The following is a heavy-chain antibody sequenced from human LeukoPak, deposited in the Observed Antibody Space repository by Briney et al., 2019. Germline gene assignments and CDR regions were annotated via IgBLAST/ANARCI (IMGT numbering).Heavy chain of an antibody. Sequence: GGSLRLSCAASGFTFSSYWMSWVRQAPGKGLEWVANIKQDGSEKYYVDSVKGRFTISRDNSKNTLYLQMDSLRVEDTAVYYCAKDQKYGDSLEVADYWGQGTLVTVSS. CDR3: AKDQKYGDSLEVADY. CDR1: GFTFSSYW. CDR2: IKQDGSEK. J-gene: IGHJ4*02. D-gene: IGHD4-17*01. V-gene: IGHV3-7*01.